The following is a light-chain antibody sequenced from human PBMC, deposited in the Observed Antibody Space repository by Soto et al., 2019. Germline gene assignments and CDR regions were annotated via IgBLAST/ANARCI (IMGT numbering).Light chain of an antibody. Sequence: QSVLTQPPSASGFPGQSVTISCTGTSSDVGGYNYVSWYQQHAGKAPKVMIYDVTKRPSGVPDRFSGSKSGNTASLTVSGLQAEDEADYYCSSYAGSHSYVFGTGTKLTVL. CDR2: DVT. V-gene: IGLV2-8*01. CDR1: SSDVGGYNY. J-gene: IGLJ1*01. CDR3: SSYAGSHSYV.